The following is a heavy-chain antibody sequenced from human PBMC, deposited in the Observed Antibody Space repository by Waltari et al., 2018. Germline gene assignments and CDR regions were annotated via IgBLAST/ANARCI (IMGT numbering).Heavy chain of an antibody. CDR2: ISNSGGDT. CDR1: GFPFSTYA. J-gene: IGHJ4*02. Sequence: EVQMLESGGALVQPGGSLRLYCLVPGFPFSTYALGWVRQVPGKGLEWVSGISNSGGDTYYADSVKGRFTISRDNSKNILYLQMNGLRVGDTALYYCAKDHGVAYWGQGTQVTVSS. CDR3: AKDHGVAY. V-gene: IGHV3-23*01. D-gene: IGHD3-10*01.